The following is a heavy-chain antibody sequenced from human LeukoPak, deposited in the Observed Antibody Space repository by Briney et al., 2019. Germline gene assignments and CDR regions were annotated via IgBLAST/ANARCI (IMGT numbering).Heavy chain of an antibody. CDR3: ARDLGPAGYAGGDIFDF. CDR2: ISSRSRYI. V-gene: IGHV3-21*01. CDR1: GFYFSGDN. J-gene: IGHJ4*02. D-gene: IGHD5-12*01. Sequence: GGSLRLSCAASGFYFSGDNMNWVRQAPGKGLEWVSSISSRSRYIYYADPLKGRFTLPRDNAKHSLYLQMNSLTAEDTAVYYCARDLGPAGYAGGDIFDFWGQGTLVTVSS.